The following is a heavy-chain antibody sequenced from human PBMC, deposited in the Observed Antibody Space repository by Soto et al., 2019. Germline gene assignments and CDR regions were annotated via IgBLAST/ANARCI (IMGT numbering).Heavy chain of an antibody. CDR2: INHSGST. CDR3: AREWEDSYFDY. D-gene: IGHD1-26*01. J-gene: IGHJ4*02. CDR1: GGSFSGYY. Sequence: SETLSLTCAVYGGSFSGYYWSWIRQPPGKGLEWIGEINHSGSTNYNPSLKSRVTISVDTSKNQFSLKLSSVTAADTAVYYCAREWEDSYFDYWGQGTLVTVSS. V-gene: IGHV4-34*01.